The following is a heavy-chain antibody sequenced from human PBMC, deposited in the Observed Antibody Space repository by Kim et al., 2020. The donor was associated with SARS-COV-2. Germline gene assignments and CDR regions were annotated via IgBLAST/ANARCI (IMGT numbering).Heavy chain of an antibody. V-gene: IGHV3-23*01. CDR2: ISGSGGST. D-gene: IGHD2-2*01. CDR3: ARTRSCSSSSCYVDY. CDR1: GFTFGTYA. Sequence: GGSLRLSCAASGFTFGTYAMSWVRQAPGKGLEWVSGISGSGGSTYYADSVKGRFTISRDSSKNTLYLQMNGLTADDTALYYCARTRSCSSSSCYVDYWGRGTLVTVSS. J-gene: IGHJ4*02.